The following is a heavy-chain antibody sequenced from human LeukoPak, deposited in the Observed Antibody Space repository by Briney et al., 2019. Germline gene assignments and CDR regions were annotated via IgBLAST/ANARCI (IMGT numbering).Heavy chain of an antibody. D-gene: IGHD4-23*01. CDR1: GYTFAGYY. J-gene: IGHJ5*02. CDR3: ARDNSVEDTAWWFDP. V-gene: IGHV1-2*02. CDR2: IKPNSGGT. Sequence: VASVKVSCKASGYTFAGYYLHWVRQAPGQGLEWMGWIKPNSGGTNYAQKFQGRVTMTRDTSISTAYMELSSLRSEDTAVYYCARDNSVEDTAWWFDPWGQGTLVTVSS.